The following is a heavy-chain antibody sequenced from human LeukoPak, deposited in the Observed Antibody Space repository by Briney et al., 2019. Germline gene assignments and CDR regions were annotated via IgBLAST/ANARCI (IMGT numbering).Heavy chain of an antibody. CDR2: IYLDGSRA. J-gene: IGHJ4*02. CDR1: GFTFTNYW. V-gene: IGHV3-7*01. Sequence: GGSLRLSCAVSGFTFTNYWMSWARQSPGKGLEWVANIYLDGSRAYYVDSVKGRFTVSRDNSKNPLSLQMNSLRAADTAVYYCAKSMATVTAYLWSLDYWGQGTLVTVSS. D-gene: IGHD3-9*01. CDR3: AKSMATVTAYLWSLDY.